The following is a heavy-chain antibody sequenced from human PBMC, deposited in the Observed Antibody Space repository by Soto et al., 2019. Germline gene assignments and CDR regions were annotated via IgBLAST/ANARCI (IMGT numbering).Heavy chain of an antibody. CDR3: ARRFYDYIWGSYRYTTWFDP. D-gene: IGHD3-16*02. Sequence: QLQLQESGPGLVKPSETLSLTCTVSGGSISSSSYYWGWIRQPPGKGLEWIGSIYYRGSTYYNPSLKSRVTISIDTPKNLFSLKLSSGTAADTAVYSFARRFYDYIWGSYRYTTWFDPWGQGTLVTVSS. J-gene: IGHJ5*02. CDR2: IYYRGST. V-gene: IGHV4-39*01. CDR1: GGSISSSSYY.